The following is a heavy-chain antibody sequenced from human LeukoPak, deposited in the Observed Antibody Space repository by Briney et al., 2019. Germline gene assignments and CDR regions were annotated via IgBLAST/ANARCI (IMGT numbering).Heavy chain of an antibody. CDR1: GGSISSSSYY. Sequence: SKTLSLTCTVSGGSISSSSYYWGWIRRPPGKGLEWIGSIYYSGSTYYNPSLKSRVTISVDTSKNQFSLKLSSVTAADTAVYYCARRSISSYYYGMDVWGQGTTVTVSS. J-gene: IGHJ6*02. CDR2: IYYSGST. V-gene: IGHV4-39*01. D-gene: IGHD2/OR15-2a*01. CDR3: ARRSISSYYYGMDV.